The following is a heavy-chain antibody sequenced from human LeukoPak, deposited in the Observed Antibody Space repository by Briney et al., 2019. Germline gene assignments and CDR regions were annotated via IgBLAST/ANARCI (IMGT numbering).Heavy chain of an antibody. CDR1: GFTFSTYT. CDR3: ARESGYKGLGFDY. J-gene: IGHJ4*02. D-gene: IGHD5-12*01. Sequence: GSLRLSCAASGFTFSTYTMNWVRQAPGKGLKWVSYISSSSSTIYYADSVKGRFTISRDNAKNSLYLQMNSLRAEDTAVYYCARESGYKGLGFDYWGQGTLVTVSS. V-gene: IGHV3-48*01. CDR2: ISSSSSTI.